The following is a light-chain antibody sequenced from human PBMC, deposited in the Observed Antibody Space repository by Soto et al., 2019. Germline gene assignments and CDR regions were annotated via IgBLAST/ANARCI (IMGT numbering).Light chain of an antibody. CDR3: QQYHSYPYT. CDR1: QSISSW. V-gene: IGKV1-5*03. CDR2: KAS. J-gene: IGKJ2*01. Sequence: DLQMTQSPSTLSASVGDRVTITCRASQSISSWLAWYQQKPGKAPKLLIYKASSLESGVPSRFSSSGSGTEFTLPISSLQPDDFATYYCQQYHSYPYTFGQGTKLEIK.